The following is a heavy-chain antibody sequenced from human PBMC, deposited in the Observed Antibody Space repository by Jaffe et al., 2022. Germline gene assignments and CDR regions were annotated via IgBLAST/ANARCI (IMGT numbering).Heavy chain of an antibody. CDR1: GFTFSSYE. V-gene: IGHV3-48*03. D-gene: IGHD3-10*01. Sequence: EVQLVESGGGLVQPGGSLRLSCAASGFTFSSYEMNWVRQAPGKGLEWVSYISSSGSTIYYADSVKGRFTISRDNAKNSLYLQMNSLRAEDTAVYYCARETYYGSGSLTDAFDIWGQGTMVTVSS. CDR3: ARETYYGSGSLTDAFDI. CDR2: ISSSGSTI. J-gene: IGHJ3*02.